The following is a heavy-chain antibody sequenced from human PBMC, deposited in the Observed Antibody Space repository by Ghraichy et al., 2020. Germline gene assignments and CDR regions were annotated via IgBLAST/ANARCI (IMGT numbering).Heavy chain of an antibody. J-gene: IGHJ4*02. D-gene: IGHD3-10*01. CDR3: ARVIRGFWYFDY. CDR2: INHSGST. V-gene: IGHV4-34*01. CDR1: GGSFSGYY. Sequence: LTCAVYGGSFSGYYWSWIRQPPGKGLEWIGEINHSGSTNYNPSLKSRVTISVDTSKNQFSLKLSSVTAADTAVYYCARVIRGFWYFDYWGQGTLVTVSS.